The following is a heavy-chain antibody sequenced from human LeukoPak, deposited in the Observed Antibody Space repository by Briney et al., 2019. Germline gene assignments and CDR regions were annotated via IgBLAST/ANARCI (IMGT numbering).Heavy chain of an antibody. D-gene: IGHD3-3*01. CDR3: ARDGGYDFWSGYHAYYFDY. Sequence: PGGSLRLSCAASGFTFSSYGMHWVRQAPGKGLDWVAVISNDGSNKYYADSVKGRFTISRDNSKNTLYLQMNSLRAEDTAVYYCARDGGYDFWSGYHAYYFDYWGQGTLVTVSS. CDR1: GFTFSSYG. CDR2: ISNDGSNK. J-gene: IGHJ4*02. V-gene: IGHV3-30*03.